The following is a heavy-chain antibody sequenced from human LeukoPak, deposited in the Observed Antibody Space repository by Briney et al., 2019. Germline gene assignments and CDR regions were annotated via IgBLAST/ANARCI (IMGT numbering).Heavy chain of an antibody. CDR1: GGSFSGYY. Sequence: SETLSLTCAVYGGSFSGYYWSWIRQPPGKGLEWLGEINHSGSTNYNPSIKSRVTISVDTSKNQFSLKLSSVTAADTAVYYCARAGYDSSGYYYDYWGQGTLVTVSS. CDR2: INHSGST. CDR3: ARAGYDSSGYYYDY. J-gene: IGHJ4*02. D-gene: IGHD3-22*01. V-gene: IGHV4-34*01.